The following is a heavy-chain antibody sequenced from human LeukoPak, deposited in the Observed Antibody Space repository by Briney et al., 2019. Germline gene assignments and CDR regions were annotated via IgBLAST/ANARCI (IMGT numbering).Heavy chain of an antibody. Sequence: ASVKVSCKASGYTFTSYGISWVRQAPGQGLEWMGIINPSGGSTSYAQKFQGRVTMTRDTSTSTVYMELSSLRSEDTAVYYCAREGGVYDILTGYQYYFDYWGQGTLVTVSS. V-gene: IGHV1-46*01. CDR2: INPSGGST. CDR3: AREGGVYDILTGYQYYFDY. D-gene: IGHD3-9*01. CDR1: GYTFTSYG. J-gene: IGHJ4*02.